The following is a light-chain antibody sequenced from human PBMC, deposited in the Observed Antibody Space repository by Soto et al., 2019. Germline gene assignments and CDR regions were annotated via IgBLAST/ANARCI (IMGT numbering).Light chain of an antibody. CDR2: DAS. V-gene: IGKV3-11*01. CDR1: QSVGSY. Sequence: EIVLTQSPATLSLSPGERATLSCRASQSVGSYLAWYQHKPGQAPRLLIYDASNRATGIPARFSGSGSGTDFTLTMTSLEPEDFAVYYCQQRTNWPVTFGPGTKVDIK. J-gene: IGKJ3*01. CDR3: QQRTNWPVT.